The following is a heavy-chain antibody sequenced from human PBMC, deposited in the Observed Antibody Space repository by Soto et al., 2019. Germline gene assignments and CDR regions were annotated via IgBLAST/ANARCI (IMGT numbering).Heavy chain of an antibody. J-gene: IGHJ4*02. CDR3: ATHRGPYDSSGYYYLPRPLDY. CDR1: GGTFSSYA. Sequence: ASVKVSCKASGGTFSSYAISWVRQAPGQGLEWMGGIIPIFGTANYAQKFQGRVTITADESTSTAYMELSSLRSEDTAVYYCATHRGPYDSSGYYYLPRPLDYWGQGTLVTVSS. V-gene: IGHV1-69*13. CDR2: IIPIFGTA. D-gene: IGHD3-22*01.